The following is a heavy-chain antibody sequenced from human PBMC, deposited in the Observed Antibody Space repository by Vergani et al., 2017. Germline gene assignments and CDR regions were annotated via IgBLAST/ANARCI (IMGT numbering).Heavy chain of an antibody. CDR2: IIPIFGTA. J-gene: IGHJ3*02. D-gene: IGHD2-21*02. CDR1: GGTFSSYA. CDR3: AKTVTAILPDAFDI. Sequence: QVQLVQSGAEVKKPGSSVKVSCKASGGTFSSYAISWVRQAPGQGLEWMGGIIPIFGTANYAQKFQGRVTITADKSTSTAYMELSSLRSEDTAVYYCAKTVTAILPDAFDIWGQGTMVTVSS. V-gene: IGHV1-69*06.